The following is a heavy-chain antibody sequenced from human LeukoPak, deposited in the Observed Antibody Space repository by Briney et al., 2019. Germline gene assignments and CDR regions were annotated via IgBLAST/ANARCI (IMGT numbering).Heavy chain of an antibody. CDR2: INPNSGGT. CDR1: GYTFTGYY. V-gene: IGHV1-2*02. J-gene: IGHJ3*02. D-gene: IGHD3-22*01. CDR3: ARALVVITDPHDAFDI. Sequence: GASVKVSCKASGYTFTGYYMHWVGQAPGQGLEWMGWINPNSGGTNYAQKFQGRVTMTRDTSISTAYMELSRLRSDDTAVYYCARALVVITDPHDAFDIWGQGTMVTVSS.